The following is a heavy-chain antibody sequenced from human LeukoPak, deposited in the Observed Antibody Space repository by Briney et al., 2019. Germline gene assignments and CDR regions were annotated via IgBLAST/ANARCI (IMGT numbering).Heavy chain of an antibody. V-gene: IGHV4-59*11. J-gene: IGHJ3*01. CDR3: ARLLDNDISGDPDTFDV. CDR1: GGSLSGHY. D-gene: IGHD3-22*01. Sequence: SETLSLTCTVSGGSLSGHYWSWIRQPPGKRLEWIGYVSYTGGTKYNPSLQSRVTISIDTSKSQFSLKLTSVTSADTAVYSCARLLDNDISGDPDTFDVWGQGTTVIVSS. CDR2: VSYTGGT.